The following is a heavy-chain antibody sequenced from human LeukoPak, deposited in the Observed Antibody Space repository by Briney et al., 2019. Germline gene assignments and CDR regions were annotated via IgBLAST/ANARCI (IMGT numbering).Heavy chain of an antibody. CDR3: ARGGSVAAADYWYFDL. J-gene: IGHJ2*01. CDR1: GFTFSSYG. Sequence: PGGSLRLSCAASGFTFSSYGMHWVRQAPGKGLEWVAVISYDGSNKYYADSVKGRFTISRDNARNSLYLQMNSLRAEDTAVYYCARGGSVAAADYWYFDLWGRGTLVTVSS. CDR2: ISYDGSNK. V-gene: IGHV3-30*03. D-gene: IGHD6-13*01.